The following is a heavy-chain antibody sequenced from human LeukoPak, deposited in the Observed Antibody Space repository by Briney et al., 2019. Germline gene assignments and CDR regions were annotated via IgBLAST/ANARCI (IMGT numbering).Heavy chain of an antibody. CDR3: ARDQGGILTGYYTEFDY. Sequence: GGSLRLSCVASGFTFSSYWMHWVRQAPGKGLVWVSRINSDGSSTSYADSVKGRFTISRDNAKNTLYLQMNSLRAEDTAVYYCARDQGGILTGYYTEFDYWGQGTLVTVSS. V-gene: IGHV3-74*01. J-gene: IGHJ4*02. CDR2: INSDGSST. CDR1: GFTFSSYW. D-gene: IGHD3-9*01.